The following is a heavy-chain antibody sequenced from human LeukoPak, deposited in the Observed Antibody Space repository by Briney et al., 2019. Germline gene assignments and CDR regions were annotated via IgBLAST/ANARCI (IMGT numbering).Heavy chain of an antibody. CDR1: GSMYNYY. V-gene: IGHV4-59*08. D-gene: IGHD1-26*01. Sequence: SETLSLTSTVSGSMYNYYWSWIRQPPGKGLEWIGYIHYNGITNYSPSLKSRVTMSLDTTKNQVSLKLNSVSAADTAVYYCARHISSGGTYAHFDYWGQGTLVTVSS. CDR2: IHYNGIT. CDR3: ARHISSGGTYAHFDY. J-gene: IGHJ4*02.